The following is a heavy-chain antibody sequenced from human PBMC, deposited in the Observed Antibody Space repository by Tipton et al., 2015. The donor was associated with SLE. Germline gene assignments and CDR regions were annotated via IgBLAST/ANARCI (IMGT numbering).Heavy chain of an antibody. CDR1: GFTFSSYA. D-gene: IGHD6-19*01. CDR3: ARWRAVAGTLYFDY. V-gene: IGHV3-30-3*01. Sequence: SLRLSCAASGFTFSSYAMHWVRQAPGKGLEWVAVISYDGSNKYYADSVKGRFTISRDNSKNTLYLQMNSLRAEDTAVYYCARWRAVAGTLYFDYWGQGTLVTVSS. J-gene: IGHJ4*02. CDR2: ISYDGSNK.